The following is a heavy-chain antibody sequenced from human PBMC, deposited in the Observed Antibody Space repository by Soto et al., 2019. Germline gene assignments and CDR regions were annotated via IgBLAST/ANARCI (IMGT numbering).Heavy chain of an antibody. Sequence: SETLSLTCTVSGDSISNYYWSWIRQPPGKGLEWIGYIYFRGSTNYNPSLKSRVTISLDTSKNQFSLKLSSVAAADTAVYYCARVTYSGYEYVGPIDYWGLGTLVTVSS. CDR1: GDSISNYY. V-gene: IGHV4-59*01. CDR3: ARVTYSGYEYVGPIDY. J-gene: IGHJ4*02. CDR2: IYFRGST. D-gene: IGHD5-12*01.